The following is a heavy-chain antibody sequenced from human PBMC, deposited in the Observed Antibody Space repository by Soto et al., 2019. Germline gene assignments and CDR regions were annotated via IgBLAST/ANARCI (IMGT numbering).Heavy chain of an antibody. CDR2: IYYSGST. V-gene: IGHV4-39*01. CDR3: ARIRESSSWPNWFDP. D-gene: IGHD6-13*01. J-gene: IGHJ5*02. Sequence: LSLTCTVSGGSISSSSYYWGWIRQPPGKGLEWIGSIYYSGSTYYNPSLKSRVTISVDTSKNQFSLKLSSVTAADTAVYYCARIRESSSWPNWFDPWGQGTLVTVSS. CDR1: GGSISSSSYY.